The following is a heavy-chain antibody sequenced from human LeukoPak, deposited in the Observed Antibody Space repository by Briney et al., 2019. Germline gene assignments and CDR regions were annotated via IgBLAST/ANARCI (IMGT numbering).Heavy chain of an antibody. CDR1: GGTFSSYA. V-gene: IGHV1-69*05. CDR3: ARTGALMVYATDQFDY. J-gene: IGHJ4*02. D-gene: IGHD2-8*01. Sequence: GASVKVSCKASGGTFSSYAISWVRQAPGQGLDWMGRIIPTFGTANYAQKFQGRVTITTDESTSTAYMELSSLRSEDTAVYYCARTGALMVYATDQFDYWGQGTLVTVSS. CDR2: IIPTFGTA.